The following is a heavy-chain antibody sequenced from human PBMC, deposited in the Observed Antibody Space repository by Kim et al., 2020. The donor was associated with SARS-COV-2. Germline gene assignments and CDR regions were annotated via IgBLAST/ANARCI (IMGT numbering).Heavy chain of an antibody. D-gene: IGHD3-22*01. V-gene: IGHV1-46*01. CDR3: ASSSGYYYSFDY. J-gene: IGHJ4*02. Sequence: SYAQKIQGRVTMTRDTSTSTVYMELSSLRTEDTAGYYCASSSGYYYSFDYWGQGTLVTVSS.